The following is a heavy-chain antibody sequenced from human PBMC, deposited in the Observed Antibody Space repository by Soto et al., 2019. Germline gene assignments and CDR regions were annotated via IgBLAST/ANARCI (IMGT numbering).Heavy chain of an antibody. Sequence: GGSLRLSCAASGFTFSSYSMNWVRQAPGKGLEWVSYISSSSSTIYYADSVKGRFTISRDNAKNSLYLQMNSLRDEDTAVYYCARDDNGYCCYDPYSSYCMVVWGQGIMVTLSS. CDR2: ISSSSSTI. CDR3: ARDDNGYCCYDPYSSYCMVV. V-gene: IGHV3-48*02. CDR1: GFTFSSYS. J-gene: IGHJ6*02. D-gene: IGHD5-12*01.